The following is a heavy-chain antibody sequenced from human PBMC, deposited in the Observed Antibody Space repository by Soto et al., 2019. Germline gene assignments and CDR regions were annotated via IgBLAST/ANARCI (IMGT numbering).Heavy chain of an antibody. D-gene: IGHD3-22*01. CDR3: AREHSGYSSIDY. CDR1: GYTFTSYD. J-gene: IGHJ4*02. Sequence: ASVKASCKAFGYTFTSYDINWGRRATGEGLEWMGWMNPTRGNTGYAQKFQGRVTMTRNTSISTAYMELSSLRSEDTAVYYCAREHSGYSSIDYWGQGTLVTVSS. CDR2: MNPTRGNT. V-gene: IGHV1-8*01.